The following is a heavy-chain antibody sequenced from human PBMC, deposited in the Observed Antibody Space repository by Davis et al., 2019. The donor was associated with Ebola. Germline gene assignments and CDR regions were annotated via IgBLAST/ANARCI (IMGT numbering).Heavy chain of an antibody. D-gene: IGHD2-2*01. CDR1: GGSISSSNW. CDR2: IYHSGST. CDR3: ARDYCSSTSCYMDV. V-gene: IGHV4-4*02. Sequence: PSETLSLTCAVSGGSISSSNWWSWVRQPPGKGLEWIGEIYHSGSTNYNPSLKSRVTISVDKSKNQFSLKLSSVTAADTAVYYCARDYCSSTSCYMDVWGQGTTVTVSS. J-gene: IGHJ6*02.